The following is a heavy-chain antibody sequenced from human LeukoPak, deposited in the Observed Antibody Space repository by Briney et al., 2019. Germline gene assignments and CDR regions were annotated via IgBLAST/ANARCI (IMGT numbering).Heavy chain of an antibody. Sequence: GSSVKVSCKASGGTFSSYAISWVRQAPGQGLEWMGGIIPIFGTANYAQKFQGRVTITADESTSTAYMELSSLRSDDTAVYYCARERDYYDSSGYFGYWGQGTLVTVSS. J-gene: IGHJ4*02. D-gene: IGHD3-22*01. V-gene: IGHV1-69*01. CDR3: ARERDYYDSSGYFGY. CDR1: GGTFSSYA. CDR2: IIPIFGTA.